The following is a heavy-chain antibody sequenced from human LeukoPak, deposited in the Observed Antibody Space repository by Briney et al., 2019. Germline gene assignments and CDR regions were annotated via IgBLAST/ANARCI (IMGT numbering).Heavy chain of an antibody. CDR1: GGSVSGGSYY. CDR3: ASGQFLVSNDY. V-gene: IGHV4-61*01. CDR2: FYYTGST. Sequence: SETLSLTCTVSGGSVSGGSYYWSWIRQPPGKGLEWIGYFYYTGSTNYNPSLKSRVTISVDTSKNQFSLRLSSVTAADTAVYYCASGQFLVSNDYWGQGIQVTVSS. J-gene: IGHJ4*02. D-gene: IGHD5/OR15-5a*01.